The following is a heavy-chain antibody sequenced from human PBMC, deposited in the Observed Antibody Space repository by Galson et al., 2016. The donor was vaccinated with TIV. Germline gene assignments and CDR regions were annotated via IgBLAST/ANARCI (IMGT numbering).Heavy chain of an antibody. Sequence: SVKVSCKASGDTFSNYAISWVRQAPGQGLEWMGGIIPIFGTTNYYAQKFPGIVTITPDESSSTAYMELSSLRSEDTAVYYCATGDDSSGYYSLANWGRGTLVTVSS. D-gene: IGHD3-22*01. CDR1: GDTFSNYA. J-gene: IGHJ4*02. V-gene: IGHV1-69*13. CDR2: IIPIFGTT. CDR3: ATGDDSSGYYSLAN.